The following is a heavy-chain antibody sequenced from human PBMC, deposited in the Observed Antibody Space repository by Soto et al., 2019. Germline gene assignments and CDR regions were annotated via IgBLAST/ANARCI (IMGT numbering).Heavy chain of an antibody. Sequence: SETLSLTCTVSGGSISSGGYYWSWIRQHPGKGLEWIGYIYYSGSTYYNPSLKSRVTISVDTSKNQFSLELSSVTAADTAVYYCARGSRGYSGYDYFQPYYYYYMAVWGKGTTVTVSS. CDR3: ARGSRGYSGYDYFQPYYYYYMAV. V-gene: IGHV4-31*03. D-gene: IGHD5-12*01. J-gene: IGHJ6*03. CDR2: IYYSGST. CDR1: GGSISSGGYY.